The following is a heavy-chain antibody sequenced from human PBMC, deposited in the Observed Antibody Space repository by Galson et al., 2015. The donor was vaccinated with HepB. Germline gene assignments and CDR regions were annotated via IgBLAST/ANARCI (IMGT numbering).Heavy chain of an antibody. Sequence: SLRLSCAASGLTFRDYAINWVRQAPGKGLEWVGFITSKAHGWTTEYAASVKGRFTISRDDSKSIAYLQLNSLKTEDTAVYYCRILQGGGIVVVYGMDVWGQGTTVTVSS. CDR2: ITSKAHGWTT. V-gene: IGHV3-49*04. D-gene: IGHD1-26*01. CDR3: RILQGGGIVVVYGMDV. CDR1: GLTFRDYA. J-gene: IGHJ6*02.